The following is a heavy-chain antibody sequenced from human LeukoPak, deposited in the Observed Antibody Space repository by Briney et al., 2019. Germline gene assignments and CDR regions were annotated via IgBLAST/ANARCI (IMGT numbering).Heavy chain of an antibody. J-gene: IGHJ4*02. D-gene: IGHD3-9*01. CDR3: TREEYYDILTGYSYYFDY. V-gene: IGHV3-49*03. CDR2: IRSKAYGGTT. CDR1: GFTFGDYA. Sequence: PGRSLRLSCSASGFTFGDYAMSWFRQAPGKGLEWVGFIRSKAYGGTTEYAASVKGRFTISRDDSKSIAYLQMNSLKTEDTAVYYCTREEYYDILTGYSYYFDYWGQGTLVTVSS.